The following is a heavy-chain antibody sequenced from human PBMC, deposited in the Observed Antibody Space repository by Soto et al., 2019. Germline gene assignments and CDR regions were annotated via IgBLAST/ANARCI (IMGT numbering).Heavy chain of an antibody. V-gene: IGHV3-23*01. J-gene: IGHJ3*02. CDR2: ISGSGGST. Sequence: GGSLRLSCAASGFTFSSYAMSWVRQAPGKGLEWVSAISGSGGSTYYADSVKGRFTISRDNSKNTLYLQMNSLRAEDTAVYYCVKDAYYDILTGYDAFDIWGQGTMVTVSS. D-gene: IGHD3-9*01. CDR3: VKDAYYDILTGYDAFDI. CDR1: GFTFSSYA.